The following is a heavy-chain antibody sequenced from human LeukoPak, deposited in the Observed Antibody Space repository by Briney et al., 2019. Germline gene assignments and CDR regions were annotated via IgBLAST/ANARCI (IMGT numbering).Heavy chain of an antibody. D-gene: IGHD6-19*01. J-gene: IGHJ3*02. CDR1: GGTFSSYA. V-gene: IGHV1-69*06. Sequence: SVKVSCKASGGTFSSYAISWVRQAPRQGLEWMGGIIPIFGTANYAQKFQGGVTITADKSTSTAYMELSSLRSEDTAVYYCARQVSRLADAFDIWGQGTMVTVSS. CDR3: ARQVSRLADAFDI. CDR2: IIPIFGTA.